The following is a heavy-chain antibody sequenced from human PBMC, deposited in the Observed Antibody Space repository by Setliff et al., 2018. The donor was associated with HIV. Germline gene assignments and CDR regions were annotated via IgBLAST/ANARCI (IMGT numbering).Heavy chain of an antibody. CDR1: GFTFSNYG. D-gene: IGHD4-4*01. J-gene: IGHJ4*02. CDR2: IWNDGSKK. Sequence: PGGSLRLSCATSGFTFSNYGMHWVRQAPGKGLEWVALIWNDGSKKYYVDSVKGRFTISRDNSKNTMYLQMNSLRVDDTAVYYCAGWGFDYNYWGQGTLVTVSS. V-gene: IGHV3-33*01. CDR3: AGWGFDYNY.